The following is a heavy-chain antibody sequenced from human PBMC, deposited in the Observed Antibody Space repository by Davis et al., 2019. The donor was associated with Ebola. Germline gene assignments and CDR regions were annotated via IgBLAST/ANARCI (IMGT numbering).Heavy chain of an antibody. CDR3: ARETLKSGSDYDY. CDR1: GYSISSGYY. V-gene: IGHV4-61*01. D-gene: IGHD1-26*01. CDR2: IYYSGST. J-gene: IGHJ4*02. Sequence: MPSETLSLTCTVSGYSISSGYYWSWIRQPPGKGLEWIGYIYYSGSTNYNPSLKSRVTISVDTSKNQFSLKLSSVTAADTAVYYCARETLKSGSDYDYWGQGTLVTVSS.